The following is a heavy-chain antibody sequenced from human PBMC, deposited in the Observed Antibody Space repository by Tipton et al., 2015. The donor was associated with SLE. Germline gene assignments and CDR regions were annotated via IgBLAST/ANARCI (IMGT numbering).Heavy chain of an antibody. J-gene: IGHJ4*02. CDR2: IKQDGSEK. D-gene: IGHD1-26*01. V-gene: IGHV3-7*01. Sequence: SLRLSCAASGFTFSSYWMSWVRQAPGKGLEWVANIKQDGSEKYYVDSVKGRFTISRDNAKNSLYLQMNSLRAKDTAVYYCAREAYSGSYFDYWGQGTLVTVSS. CDR1: GFTFSSYW. CDR3: AREAYSGSYFDY.